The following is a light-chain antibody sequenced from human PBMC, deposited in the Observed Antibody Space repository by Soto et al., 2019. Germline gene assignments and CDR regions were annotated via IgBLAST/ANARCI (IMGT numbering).Light chain of an antibody. CDR1: QSISSNS. J-gene: IGKJ5*01. CDR3: QQYGSTPLT. CDR2: GAS. V-gene: IGKV3-20*01. Sequence: EIVLTQSPGPLSLSPGERATLSCMSSQSISSNSLVWYQQKPGQAPRLLISGASSRATGIPDRFSGSGSGTDFTLTISRLEPEDVAVYYCQQYGSTPLTFGQGTRLEIK.